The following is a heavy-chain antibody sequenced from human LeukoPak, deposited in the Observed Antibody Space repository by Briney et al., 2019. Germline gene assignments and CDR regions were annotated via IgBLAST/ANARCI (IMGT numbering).Heavy chain of an antibody. J-gene: IGHJ4*02. V-gene: IGHV3-23*01. CDR3: AKDRYSLYY. Sequence: GGSLRLSCAASGFTFSTYDMHWVRQAPGKGLEWVAVISNSGDSTHYADSVKGRFTISRDNSKNTLYLQMNSLRAEDTAVYYCAKDRYSLYYWGQGSLATVSS. D-gene: IGHD2-15*01. CDR1: GFTFSTYD. CDR2: ISNSGDST.